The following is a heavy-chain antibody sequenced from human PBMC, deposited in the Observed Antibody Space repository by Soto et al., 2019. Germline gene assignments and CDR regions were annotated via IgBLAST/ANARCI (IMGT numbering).Heavy chain of an antibody. J-gene: IGHJ6*02. D-gene: IGHD3-9*01. V-gene: IGHV4-61*01. Sequence: SETLSLTCTVSGGSVSSGSYYWSWIRQPPGKGLEWSGYIYYSGSTNYNPALKSRGTISVDTSKTQFSLKLSSVTAADTAVYYCARETYYDILTGYKGYYYGMDVWGQGTRVTVSS. CDR1: GGSVSSGSYY. CDR3: ARETYYDILTGYKGYYYGMDV. CDR2: IYYSGST.